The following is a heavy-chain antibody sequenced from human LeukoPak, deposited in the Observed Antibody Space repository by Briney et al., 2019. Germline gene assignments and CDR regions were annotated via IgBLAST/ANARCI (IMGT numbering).Heavy chain of an antibody. J-gene: IGHJ4*02. V-gene: IGHV3-15*01. CDR3: TTLSRYYGDYYFDF. CDR1: GFTLSNAR. Sequence: GGSLRLSCAASGFTLSNARMSCVRQAPGKGLGWVGRIKRRTDGGTTDYAAPVKGRFTLQRDDSKNTLYLQMNTHKPGDAAVYYCTTLSRYYGDYYFDFWGQGNLVTVSS. CDR2: IKRRTDGGTT. D-gene: IGHD4-17*01.